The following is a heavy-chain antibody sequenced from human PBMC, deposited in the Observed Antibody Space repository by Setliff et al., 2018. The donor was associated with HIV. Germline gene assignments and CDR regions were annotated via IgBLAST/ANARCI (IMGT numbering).Heavy chain of an antibody. CDR3: ARPRGEYRSYDAFDI. V-gene: IGHV4-39*01. CDR1: AGSISGSLYY. D-gene: IGHD5-18*01. Sequence: PSETLSLTCTVSAGSISGSLYYWGWIRQPPGKGLEWFGSIFYTGSTYSSPSLKSRVTVSVDTSKKQFSLKLSSVTAAVTAIYYCARPRGEYRSYDAFDIWGQGTVVTV. CDR2: IFYTGST. J-gene: IGHJ3*02.